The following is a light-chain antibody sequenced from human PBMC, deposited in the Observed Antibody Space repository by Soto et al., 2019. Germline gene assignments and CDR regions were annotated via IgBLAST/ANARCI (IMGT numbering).Light chain of an antibody. CDR3: QQYSNWPPT. J-gene: IGKJ1*01. CDR2: GAS. Sequence: EIVMTQSPATLSVSPGEGATLSCRASQSVSSKLAWYQQKPGQAPRLLIFGASTRATGIPARFSGFVSGTEFTLTISSLQSEDFAIYYCQQYSNWPPTFGQGTKVEIK. CDR1: QSVSSK. V-gene: IGKV3-15*01.